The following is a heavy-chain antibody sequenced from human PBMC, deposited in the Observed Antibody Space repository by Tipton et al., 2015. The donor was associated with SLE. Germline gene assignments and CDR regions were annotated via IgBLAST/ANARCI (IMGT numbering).Heavy chain of an antibody. CDR1: GFTFDDYA. CDR3: ARGGSYPGY. CDR2: IKQDGSEE. Sequence: SLRLSCAASGFTFDDYAIHWVRQAPGKGLEWVAKIKQDGSEENYVDSVKGRFTISRDNAKNSLYLQMNSLRAEDTAVYYCARGGSYPGYWGQGTLVTVSS. D-gene: IGHD3-10*01. J-gene: IGHJ4*02. V-gene: IGHV3-7*01.